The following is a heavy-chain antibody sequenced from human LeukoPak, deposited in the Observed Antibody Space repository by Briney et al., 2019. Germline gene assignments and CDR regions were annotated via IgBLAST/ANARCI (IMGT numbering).Heavy chain of an antibody. CDR3: AKDDDWGRYKH. J-gene: IGHJ1*01. Sequence: GGSLRLSCAASGFTFSSYGMSWVRQAPGKGLEWVSAISGSGGSTYYTDSVRGRFTISRDNFKNTLSLQVNSLRAEDTAMYYCAKDDDWGRYKHWGQGTLVTVSS. D-gene: IGHD3-9*01. CDR2: ISGSGGST. CDR1: GFTFSSYG. V-gene: IGHV3-23*01.